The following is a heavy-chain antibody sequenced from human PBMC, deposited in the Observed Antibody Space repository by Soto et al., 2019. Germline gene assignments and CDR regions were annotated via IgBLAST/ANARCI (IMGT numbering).Heavy chain of an antibody. CDR2: MNPSSGNT. V-gene: IGHV1-8*01. D-gene: IGHD6-6*01. J-gene: IGHJ6*02. CDR3: ARRRGVVAARPYYYYVMDI. Sequence: ASVKVSCKASGYTFTSYDINWVRQATGQGLEWMGWMNPSSGNTVYAQKFQGRVNMSRNTSTSTAYMELRSLRSDDTAVYYCARRRGVVAARPYYYYVMDIWGQGTTVTVSS. CDR1: GYTFTSYD.